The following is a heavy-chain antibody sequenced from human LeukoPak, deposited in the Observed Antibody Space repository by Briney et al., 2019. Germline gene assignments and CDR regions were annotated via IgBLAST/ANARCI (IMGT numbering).Heavy chain of an antibody. Sequence: SETLSLTCTVSGGSISSYYWSWLRQPPGKGLEWIGYIYYSGSTNYNPSLKSRVTISVDTSKNQFSLKLSSVTAADTAVYYCAREYSSGGYNWFDPWGQGTLVTVSS. CDR3: AREYSSGGYNWFDP. D-gene: IGHD6-19*01. CDR1: GGSISSYY. V-gene: IGHV4-59*01. CDR2: IYYSGST. J-gene: IGHJ5*02.